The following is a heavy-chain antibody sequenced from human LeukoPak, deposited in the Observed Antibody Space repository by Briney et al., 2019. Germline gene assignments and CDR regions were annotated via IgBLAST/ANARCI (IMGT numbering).Heavy chain of an antibody. V-gene: IGHV4-39*07. Sequence: PSETLSLTCTVSGGSISSGGYYWSWIRQPPGKGLEWIGEINHSGSTNYNPSLKSRVTISVDTSKNQFSLKLSSVTAADTAVYYCAREHCSSTSCLQTFDYWGQGTLVTVSS. CDR1: GGSISSGGYY. J-gene: IGHJ4*02. CDR3: AREHCSSTSCLQTFDY. CDR2: INHSGST. D-gene: IGHD2-2*01.